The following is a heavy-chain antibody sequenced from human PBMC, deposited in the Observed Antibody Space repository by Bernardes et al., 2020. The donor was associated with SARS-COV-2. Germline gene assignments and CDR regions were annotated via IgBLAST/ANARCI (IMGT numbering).Heavy chain of an antibody. V-gene: IGHV4-34*01. CDR3: ARGRRCPQYQLLYYSGYGHFDY. J-gene: IGHJ4*02. D-gene: IGHD2-2*02. CDR2: INHSGST. Sequence: SETLSLTCAVYGGSFSGYYWSWIRQPPGKGLEWIGEINHSGSTNYNPSLKSRVTISVDTSKNQFSLKLSSVTAADTAVYYCARGRRCPQYQLLYYSGYGHFDYWGQGTLVTVSP. CDR1: GGSFSGYY.